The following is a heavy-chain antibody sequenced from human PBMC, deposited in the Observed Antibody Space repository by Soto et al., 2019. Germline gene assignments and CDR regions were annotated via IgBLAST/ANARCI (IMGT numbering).Heavy chain of an antibody. CDR3: ARSVFP. V-gene: IGHV4-31*03. CDR1: GGSISSGGYY. CDR2: ISYRGRT. J-gene: IGHJ5*02. Sequence: QVQLQESGPGLVKPSQTLSLTCTVSGGSISSGGYYWTWIRQHPGKGLEWIGYISYRGRTYDNPSLKSRVTISVDTSKNHFSLKLISVTAADTAVYYCARSVFPWGQGTLVTVSS.